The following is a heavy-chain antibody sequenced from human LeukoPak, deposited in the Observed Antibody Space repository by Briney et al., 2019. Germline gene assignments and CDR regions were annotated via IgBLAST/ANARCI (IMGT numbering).Heavy chain of an antibody. J-gene: IGHJ2*01. CDR3: AREGTETGVYWYFDL. D-gene: IGHD7-27*01. Sequence: SVKVSCKASGGTFSSYAISWVRQAPGQGLEWMGGIIPIFGTANYAQKFQGRVTITTDESTRPAYMELSSLKSEDTAVYYCAREGTETGVYWYFDLWGRGTLVTVSS. CDR2: IIPIFGTA. CDR1: GGTFSSYA. V-gene: IGHV1-69*05.